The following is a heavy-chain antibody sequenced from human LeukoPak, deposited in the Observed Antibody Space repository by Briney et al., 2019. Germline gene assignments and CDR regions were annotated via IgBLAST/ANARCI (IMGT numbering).Heavy chain of an antibody. CDR1: GGTFSSYA. J-gene: IGHJ4*02. CDR3: ARQYCSSTSCSGLDY. D-gene: IGHD2-2*01. V-gene: IGHV1-69*04. Sequence: GASVKVSCKASGGTFSSYAISWVRQAPGQGLEWMGRIIPILGIANYAQKFQGRVTITADKSTSTAYMELSSLRSEDTAVYYCARQYCSSTSCSGLDYWGQGTLVTVSS. CDR2: IIPILGIA.